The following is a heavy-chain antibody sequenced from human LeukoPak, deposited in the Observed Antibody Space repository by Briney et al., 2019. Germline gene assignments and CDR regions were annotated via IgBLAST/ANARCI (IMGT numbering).Heavy chain of an antibody. D-gene: IGHD6-13*01. J-gene: IGHJ4*02. CDR2: IYHSGST. CDR3: ARHRYSSSWYKGY. Sequence: SETLSLTCTVSGYSISSGYYWGWIRQPPGKGLEWIGSIYHSGSTYYNPSLKSRVTISVDTSKNQFSLKLSSVTAADTAVYYCARHRYSSSWYKGYWGQGTLVTVSS. CDR1: GYSISSGYY. V-gene: IGHV4-38-2*02.